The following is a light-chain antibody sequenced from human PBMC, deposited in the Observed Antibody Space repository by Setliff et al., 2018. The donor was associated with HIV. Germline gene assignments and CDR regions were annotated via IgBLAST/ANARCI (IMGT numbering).Light chain of an antibody. Sequence: QSVLAQPPSVSAAPGQKVSISCSGSSSNIGNDYVSWYQQIPGTAPKLLIFENTQRPSGIPDRFSASKSDTSATLVITGLQTGDEADYYCGTWDSSLLVFGGGTKVTVL. CDR1: SSNIGNDY. V-gene: IGLV1-51*02. CDR2: ENT. CDR3: GTWDSSLLV. J-gene: IGLJ3*02.